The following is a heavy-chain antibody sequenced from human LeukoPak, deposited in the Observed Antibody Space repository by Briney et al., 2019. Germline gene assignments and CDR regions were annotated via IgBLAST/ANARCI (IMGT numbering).Heavy chain of an antibody. Sequence: GSLRLSCAASGFTFSSYEMNWVRQAPGKGLEWVSYISSSGSTIYYADSVKGRFTISRDNAKDSLYLQMNSLRAEDTAVYYGARDRVRIQLWPTFDYWGQGTLVTVSS. CDR3: ARDRVRIQLWPTFDY. CDR1: GFTFSSYE. V-gene: IGHV3-48*03. CDR2: ISSSGSTI. D-gene: IGHD5-18*01. J-gene: IGHJ4*02.